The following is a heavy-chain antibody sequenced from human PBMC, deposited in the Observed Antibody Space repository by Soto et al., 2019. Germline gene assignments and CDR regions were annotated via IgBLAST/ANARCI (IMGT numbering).Heavy chain of an antibody. D-gene: IGHD6-13*01. CDR3: ARDPLIAAAGASDY. V-gene: IGHV3-66*01. CDR2: IYSGGST. Sequence: EVQLVESGGGLVQPGGSLRLSCAASGFTVSSNYMSWVRQAPGKGLEWVSVIYSGGSTYYADSVKGRFTISRDNSKNTLYLQMNSLRAEDTAVYYCARDPLIAAAGASDYWDQGTLVTVSS. CDR1: GFTVSSNY. J-gene: IGHJ4*02.